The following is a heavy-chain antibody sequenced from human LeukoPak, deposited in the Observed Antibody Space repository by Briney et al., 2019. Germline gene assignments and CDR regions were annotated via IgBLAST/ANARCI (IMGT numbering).Heavy chain of an antibody. V-gene: IGHV3-9*03. CDR1: GFTFDDYA. Sequence: GRSLRLSCTDSGFTFDDYAMHWVRQAPGKGLEWVSGISWNSGYVVYADSVKGRFTISRDNAKNSLYLQMNSLRAEDMALYFCARGIAMTGPFDYWGQGTLVTVPS. CDR2: ISWNSGYV. D-gene: IGHD6-19*01. J-gene: IGHJ4*02. CDR3: ARGIAMTGPFDY.